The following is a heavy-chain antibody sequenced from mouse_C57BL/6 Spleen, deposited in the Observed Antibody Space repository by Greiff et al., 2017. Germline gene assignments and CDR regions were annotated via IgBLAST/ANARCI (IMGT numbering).Heavy chain of an antibody. Sequence: QVQLQKSGAELVKPGASVKLSCKASGYTFTEYTIHWVKQRSGQGLEWIGWFYPGSGSIKYNEKFKDKATLTADKSSSTVYMELSRLTSEDSAVYFCARHEETPNDYDGAWFAYWGQGTLVTVSA. D-gene: IGHD2-4*01. CDR1: GYTFTEYT. CDR2: FYPGSGSI. CDR3: ARHEETPNDYDGAWFAY. J-gene: IGHJ3*01. V-gene: IGHV1-62-2*01.